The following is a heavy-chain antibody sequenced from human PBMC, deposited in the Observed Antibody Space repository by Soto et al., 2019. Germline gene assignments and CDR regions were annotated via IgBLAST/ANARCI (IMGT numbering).Heavy chain of an antibody. CDR3: ARAVALHADFDY. CDR2: INAGNGNT. CDR1: GYTFTGYA. D-gene: IGHD2-2*01. J-gene: IGHJ4*02. V-gene: IGHV1-3*05. Sequence: QVQLVQSGAEEKKPGASVKVSCKASGYTFTGYAMHWVRQAPGQRLEWMGWINAGNGNTKYSQKFQGRVTITRDTSASTAYMELSSLRSEDTAVYYCARAVALHADFDYWGQGTLVTVSS.